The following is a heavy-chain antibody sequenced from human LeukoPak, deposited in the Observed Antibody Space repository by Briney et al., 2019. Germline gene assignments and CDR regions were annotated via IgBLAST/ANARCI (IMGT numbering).Heavy chain of an antibody. CDR3: ATNGAAGSFPRFDY. J-gene: IGHJ4*02. V-gene: IGHV3-23*01. CDR1: GFTFSSYA. Sequence: GGSLRLSCAASGFTFSSYAMSWVRQAPGKGLEWVSAISGSGGSTYYADSVKGRFTISRDNSKNTLYLQMNSLRAEDTAVYYCATNGAAGSFPRFDYWGRGTLVTVSS. D-gene: IGHD6-13*01. CDR2: ISGSGGST.